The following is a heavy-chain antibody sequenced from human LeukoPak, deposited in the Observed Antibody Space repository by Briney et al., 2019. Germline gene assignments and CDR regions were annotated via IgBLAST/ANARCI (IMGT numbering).Heavy chain of an antibody. CDR2: IYYSGST. CDR1: GGSISSSSYY. CDR3: ASGEVVRGVTTFDY. Sequence: PSETLSLTCTVSGGSISSSSYYWGWIRQPPGKGLEWIGSIYYSGSTYYNPSLKSRVTISVDTSKNQFSLKLSSVTAADTAVYYCASGEVVRGVTTFDYWGQGTLVTVSS. V-gene: IGHV4-39*07. D-gene: IGHD3-10*01. J-gene: IGHJ4*02.